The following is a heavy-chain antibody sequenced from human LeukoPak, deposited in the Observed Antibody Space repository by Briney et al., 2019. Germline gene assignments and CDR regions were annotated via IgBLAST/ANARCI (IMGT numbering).Heavy chain of an antibody. J-gene: IGHJ6*02. Sequence: GGSLRLSCAASGFTFSTYATSWVRQAPGKGLEWVSGISGSGGSTYYVDSVKGRFTISRDNSKNTLYLQMNSLRAEDTAVYYCAKDVSSAYCGGDFYSVLENYSYCMAVWGQGTTVTVSS. CDR2: ISGSGGST. V-gene: IGHV3-23*01. D-gene: IGHD2-21*02. CDR3: AKDVSSAYCGGDFYSVLENYSYCMAV. CDR1: GFTFSTYA.